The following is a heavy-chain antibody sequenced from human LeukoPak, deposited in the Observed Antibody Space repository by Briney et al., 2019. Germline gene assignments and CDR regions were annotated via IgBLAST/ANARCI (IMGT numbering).Heavy chain of an antibody. Sequence: GGSLRLSCAASGFTFSSYWMSWVRQAPGKGLEWVANIKQDGSEKYYVDSVKGRFTISRDNAKNSLYLQMNSLRAEDTAVYYCARSAHYYDSSGYYYVGGGDYWGQGTLVTVSS. D-gene: IGHD3-22*01. CDR2: IKQDGSEK. CDR1: GFTFSSYW. J-gene: IGHJ4*02. CDR3: ARSAHYYDSSGYYYVGGGDY. V-gene: IGHV3-7*01.